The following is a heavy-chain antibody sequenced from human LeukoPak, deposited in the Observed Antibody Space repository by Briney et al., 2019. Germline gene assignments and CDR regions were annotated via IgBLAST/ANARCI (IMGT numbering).Heavy chain of an antibody. V-gene: IGHV1-18*01. Sequence: ASVKVSCKASGYTFTNYGITWVRQAPGQGLEWMGWISAYNANTNYAQKLQGRVTMTTDTSTSTAYMELSSLRSDDTAVSFCARDYYRGTYYGDSWGQGTLVTVSS. D-gene: IGHD1-26*01. J-gene: IGHJ4*02. CDR1: GYTFTNYG. CDR3: ARDYYRGTYYGDS. CDR2: ISAYNANT.